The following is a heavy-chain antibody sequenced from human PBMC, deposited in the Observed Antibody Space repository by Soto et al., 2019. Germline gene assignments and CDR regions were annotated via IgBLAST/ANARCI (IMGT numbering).Heavy chain of an antibody. CDR2: IIPILGIA. CDR1: GGTFSCYN. J-gene: IGHJ6*03. V-gene: IGHV1-69*02. CDR3: ARGKIVVVPAAPYYYYMDV. D-gene: IGHD2-2*01. Sequence: APLKVSCKASGGTFSCYNISWVRQAPGQGLEWMGRIIPILGIANYAQKFQGRVTITADKSTSTAYMELSSLRSEDTAVYYCARGKIVVVPAAPYYYYMDVWGKGTTVTVSS.